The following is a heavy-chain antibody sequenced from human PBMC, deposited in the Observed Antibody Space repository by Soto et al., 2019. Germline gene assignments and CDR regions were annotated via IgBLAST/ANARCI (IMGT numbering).Heavy chain of an antibody. J-gene: IGHJ4*02. D-gene: IGHD1-26*01. Sequence: QITLKESGPTLVKPTQPLTLTCTFSGFSLTTDRVGVGWIRQPPGEALEWLAVIYWDDSKTYRPSLESRLTITKDTSNNQVALTRPNMDSLDTATYYCAYAYGGRSLYWGQGSLVTVSS. CDR2: IYWDDSK. V-gene: IGHV2-5*02. CDR3: AYAYGGRSLY. CDR1: GFSLTTDRVG.